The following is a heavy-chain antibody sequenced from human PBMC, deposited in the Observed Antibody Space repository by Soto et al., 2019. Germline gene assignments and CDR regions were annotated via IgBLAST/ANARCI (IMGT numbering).Heavy chain of an antibody. CDR3: ARLPRYDFWT. D-gene: IGHD3-3*01. CDR1: GGSISINNYY. J-gene: IGHJ1*01. V-gene: IGHV4-39*01. Sequence: QLQLQESGPGLVKPSETLSLTCTVSGGSISINNYYWGWIRQPPGKGLEWIGNILYTGSTSYNPSLSSRVTMSVDTSKSQFSLKLTSVTAADMAIYYCARLPRYDFWTWGQGTLVTVSS. CDR2: ILYTGST.